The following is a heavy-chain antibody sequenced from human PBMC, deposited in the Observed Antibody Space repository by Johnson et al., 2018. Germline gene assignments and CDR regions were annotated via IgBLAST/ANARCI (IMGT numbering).Heavy chain of an antibody. J-gene: IGHJ3*02. V-gene: IGHV3-7*01. Sequence: EVQLVETGGGLVQPGGSLRLSCAASGFTFSRYWMSWVRQAPGKGLEWVANIKQDESEKYYVDSVKGRFTISRDNAKNSLYLQMNRLRAEDTAVYYCARDGVVQSFSNDAFDIWGQGTMVTVSS. D-gene: IGHD3-3*01. CDR2: IKQDESEK. CDR3: ARDGVVQSFSNDAFDI. CDR1: GFTFSRYW.